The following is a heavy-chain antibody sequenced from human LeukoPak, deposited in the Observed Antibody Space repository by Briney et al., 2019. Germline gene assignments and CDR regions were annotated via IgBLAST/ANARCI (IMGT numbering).Heavy chain of an antibody. Sequence: SETLSLTCAVYGGSFSGYYWSWIRQPPGKGLEWIGEINHSGSTNYNPSLKSRVTISVDTPKNQFSLKLSSVTAADTAVYYCASFFGGTAGFNWGQGTLVTVSS. J-gene: IGHJ4*02. CDR2: INHSGST. D-gene: IGHD1-1*01. CDR1: GGSFSGYY. CDR3: ASFFGGTAGFN. V-gene: IGHV4-34*01.